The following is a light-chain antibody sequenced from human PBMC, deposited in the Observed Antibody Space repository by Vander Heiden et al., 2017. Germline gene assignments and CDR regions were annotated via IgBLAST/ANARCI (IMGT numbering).Light chain of an antibody. CDR1: QSITTW. V-gene: IGKV1-5*01. CDR3: QQYSMDSPT. J-gene: IGKJ1*01. Sequence: DIQITQSPSTLSASVGDRVPITCPASQSITTWLAWYQQKPGKAPKLLIYDASNLQSGVPSRCSGSGSGTDFSLTISSLQTDDFATYYCQQYSMDSPTFGQETNVEI. CDR2: DAS.